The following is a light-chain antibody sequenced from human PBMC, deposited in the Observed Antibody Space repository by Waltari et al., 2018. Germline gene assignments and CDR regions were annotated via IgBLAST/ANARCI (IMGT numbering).Light chain of an antibody. V-gene: IGKV1-5*02. Sequence: DIQMTQSPFTLSASVGDRVTIICRASQSITNWLAWYQQKPGKAPKFLISDASSLASGVPSRFSGSGSGTEFTLTITSLQPDDFATYYCQQYHSSPPTFGQGTKVEIK. CDR3: QQYHSSPPT. J-gene: IGKJ1*01. CDR2: DAS. CDR1: QSITNW.